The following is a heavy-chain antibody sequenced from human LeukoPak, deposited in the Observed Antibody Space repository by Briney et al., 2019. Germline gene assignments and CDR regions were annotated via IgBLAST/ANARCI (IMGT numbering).Heavy chain of an antibody. CDR2: INQDGSKK. CDR1: GFTFSTYW. D-gene: IGHD6-19*01. Sequence: GGSLRLSCEASGFTFSTYWMIWVRQAPGKGLEWVANINQDGSKKYYVDSIQGRFTISRDNAKNSLYLQMISLRAEDTALYYCARVFSGWYGNYMDVWGKGTTVTVSS. CDR3: ARVFSGWYGNYMDV. J-gene: IGHJ6*03. V-gene: IGHV3-7*01.